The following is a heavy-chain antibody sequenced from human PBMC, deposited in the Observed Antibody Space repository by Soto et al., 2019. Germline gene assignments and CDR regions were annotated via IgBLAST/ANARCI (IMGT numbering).Heavy chain of an antibody. V-gene: IGHV5-51*01. CDR3: ARHLPHYDFWSGYPHYYYYEDV. D-gene: IGHD3-3*01. CDR2: IYPGDSDT. CDR1: GYSVTSYW. Sequence: PGESLKISCKGSGYSVTSYWIGWVRQMPGKGLEWMGIIYPGDSDTRYSPSFQGQVTISADKSISTACLQWSSLKASDTAMYYCARHLPHYDFWSGYPHYYYYEDVWGKGTTVTVSS. J-gene: IGHJ6*03.